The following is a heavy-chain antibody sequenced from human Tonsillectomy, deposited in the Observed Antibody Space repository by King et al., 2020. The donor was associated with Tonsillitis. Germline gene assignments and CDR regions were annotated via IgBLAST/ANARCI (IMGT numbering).Heavy chain of an antibody. CDR2: IYYSGST. Sequence: QLQESGPGLVKPSETLSLTCTVSGGSISSSSYYWGWIRQPPGKGLEWIGSIYYSGSTYYNPFLKSRVTISVDTSKNQFSLKLSSVTAADTAVYYCARRGVYYDFWSGYYDAYYFDYWGQGTLVTVSS. J-gene: IGHJ4*02. CDR3: ARRGVYYDFWSGYYDAYYFDY. D-gene: IGHD3-3*01. CDR1: GGSISSSSYY. V-gene: IGHV4-39*01.